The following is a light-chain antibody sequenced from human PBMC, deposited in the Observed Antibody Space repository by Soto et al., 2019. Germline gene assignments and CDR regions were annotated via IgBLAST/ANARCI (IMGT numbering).Light chain of an antibody. V-gene: IGKV3-15*01. J-gene: IGKJ1*01. CDR3: QQYNNWPRT. CDR2: GAS. Sequence: EKVVSHSPATLSVSNGERATLSCRASQSVSSNLAWYQQKPGQAPRLLIYGASTRATGIPARFSGSGSGTEFTLTISSLQSEDFAVYYCQQYNNWPRTFGQGTKVDIK. CDR1: QSVSSN.